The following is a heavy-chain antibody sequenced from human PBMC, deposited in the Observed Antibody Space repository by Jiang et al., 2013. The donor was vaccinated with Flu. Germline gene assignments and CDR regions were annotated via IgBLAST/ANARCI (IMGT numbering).Heavy chain of an antibody. Sequence: GKGLEWIGYIHDXGSTYYNPSLKSRITISRDTSKSQFSLKVTSVTAADTAVYYCARGVDDSIWGSYPVYFDYWGQGILVTVSS. CDR2: IHDXGST. J-gene: IGHJ4*02. CDR3: ARGVDDSIWGSYPVYFDY. V-gene: IGHV4-31*02. D-gene: IGHD3-16*02.